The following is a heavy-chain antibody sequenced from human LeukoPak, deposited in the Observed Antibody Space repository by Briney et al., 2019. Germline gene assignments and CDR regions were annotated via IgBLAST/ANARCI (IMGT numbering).Heavy chain of an antibody. Sequence: SETLSLTCTVSGGSISSYYWSWIRQPPGKGLEWIGYIYYSGSTNYNPSLKSRVTISVDTSKNQFSLKLSSVTAADTAVYYRASGPYSSSWYAFDIWGQGTMVTVSS. J-gene: IGHJ3*02. CDR1: GGSISSYY. V-gene: IGHV4-59*08. CDR2: IYYSGST. CDR3: ASGPYSSSWYAFDI. D-gene: IGHD6-13*01.